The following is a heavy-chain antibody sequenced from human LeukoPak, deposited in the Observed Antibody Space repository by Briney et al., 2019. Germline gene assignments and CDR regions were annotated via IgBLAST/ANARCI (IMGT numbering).Heavy chain of an antibody. CDR1: GFTFDDYG. CDR2: INWNGGST. D-gene: IGHD3-16*01. J-gene: IGHJ4*02. V-gene: IGHV3-20*04. Sequence: TGGSLRLSCAASGFTFDDYGMSWVRQAPGKGLEWVSGINWNGGSTGYADSVKGRFTISRDNAKNSLYLQMNSLRAEDTALYYCARDRRRLRLGELSSLDFDYWGQGTLVTVSS. CDR3: ARDRRRLRLGELSSLDFDY.